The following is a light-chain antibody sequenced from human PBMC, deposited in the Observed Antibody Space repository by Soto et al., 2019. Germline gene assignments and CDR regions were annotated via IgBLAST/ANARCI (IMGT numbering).Light chain of an antibody. V-gene: IGKV4-1*01. CDR1: QPVLNSSNNKNY. CDR2: WAS. Sequence: DIVVTQPPDSLPVSLGDSATLNSKSSQPVLNSSNNKNYLAWYQQKQGQPPKVLIYWASTRESGVNDRFSGSGSGTDFTLTISSMQAEDVAVYYCKKYYSAQISVGKGKQLEIK. J-gene: IGKJ5*01. CDR3: KKYYSAQIS.